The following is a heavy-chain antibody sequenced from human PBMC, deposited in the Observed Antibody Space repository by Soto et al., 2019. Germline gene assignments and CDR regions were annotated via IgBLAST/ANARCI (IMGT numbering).Heavy chain of an antibody. J-gene: IGHJ6*02. D-gene: IGHD2-21*02. CDR1: GYSFTSYW. CDR2: IYPGDSYT. V-gene: IGHV5-51*03. CDR3: ASTAKGLDYYYGMDV. Sequence: GESLKISCKGSGYSFTSYWIGWVRQMPGKGLEWMGIIYPGDSYTRYSPSFQGQVTISADKSISTAYLQWSSLKASDTAMYYCASTAKGLDYYYGMDVWGQGTTVTVSS.